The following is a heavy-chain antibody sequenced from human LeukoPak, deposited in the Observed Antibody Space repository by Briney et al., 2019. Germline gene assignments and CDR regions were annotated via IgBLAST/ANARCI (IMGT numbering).Heavy chain of an antibody. CDR3: ASVPPKGYYYMDV. V-gene: IGHV3-21*01. D-gene: IGHD2-2*01. Sequence: GGSLRLSCVASGITLNSYSMNWVRQAPGKGLEWVAHISSGSVYLHYADSVKGRFTISKDNAKNSLYLQMNSLRAEDTAIYFCASVPPKGYYYMDVWGKGTTVTVS. J-gene: IGHJ6*03. CDR2: ISSGSVYL. CDR1: GITLNSYS.